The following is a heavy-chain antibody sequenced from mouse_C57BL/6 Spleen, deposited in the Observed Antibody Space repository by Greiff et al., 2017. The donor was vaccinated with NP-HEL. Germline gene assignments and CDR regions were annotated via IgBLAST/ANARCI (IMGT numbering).Heavy chain of an antibody. D-gene: IGHD2-5*01. J-gene: IGHJ4*01. CDR1: GYTFTSYW. V-gene: IGHV1-64*01. Sequence: VQLQQPGAELVKPGASVKLSCKASGYTFTSYWMHWVKQRPGQGLEWIGMIHPNSGSTNYNEKFKSKATLTVDKSSSTAYMQLSSLTSEDSAVYYCARLYSNYGDAMDYWGQGTSVTVSS. CDR3: ARLYSNYGDAMDY. CDR2: IHPNSGST.